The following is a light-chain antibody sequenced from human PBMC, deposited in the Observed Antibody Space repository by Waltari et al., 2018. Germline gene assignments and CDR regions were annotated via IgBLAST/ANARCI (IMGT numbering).Light chain of an antibody. Sequence: DIQMTQSPSTLSASVGDRVTITCRASKSINNWLAWFQQKPGKAPKLLIYDASSLESGVPSRFSGSGSGTEFTLTISSLQPDDFATYYCQQYNSFWTFGQGTKVEIK. CDR2: DAS. CDR1: KSINNW. CDR3: QQYNSFWT. V-gene: IGKV1-5*01. J-gene: IGKJ1*01.